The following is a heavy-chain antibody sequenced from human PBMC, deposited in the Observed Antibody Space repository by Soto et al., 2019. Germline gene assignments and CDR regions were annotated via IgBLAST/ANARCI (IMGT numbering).Heavy chain of an antibody. CDR1: GYSFTSYW. Sequence: GESLKISCKGSGYSFTSYWISWVRQMPGKGLEWMGRIDPSDSYTNYSPSFQGHVTISADKSIITAYLQWSSLKASDTAMYYCARLQVGGPAGVGHYYYGMDVWGQGTTVTISS. CDR2: IDPSDSYT. CDR3: ARLQVGGPAGVGHYYYGMDV. J-gene: IGHJ6*02. D-gene: IGHD1-26*01. V-gene: IGHV5-10-1*01.